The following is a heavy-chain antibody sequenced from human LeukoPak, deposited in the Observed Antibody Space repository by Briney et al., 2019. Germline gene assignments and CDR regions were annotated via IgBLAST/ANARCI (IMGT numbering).Heavy chain of an antibody. CDR1: GGTFSSYA. CDR2: IIPIFGTA. J-gene: IGHJ4*02. CDR3: ARVPEYYDFWSGSDY. Sequence: GASVKVSCKASGGTFSSYAISWVRQAPGQGLEWMGGIIPIFGTANYAQKFQGRVTITADKSTSTAYMELSSLRSEDTAVYYCARVPEYYDFWSGSDYWGQGTLVTVSS. D-gene: IGHD3-3*01. V-gene: IGHV1-69*06.